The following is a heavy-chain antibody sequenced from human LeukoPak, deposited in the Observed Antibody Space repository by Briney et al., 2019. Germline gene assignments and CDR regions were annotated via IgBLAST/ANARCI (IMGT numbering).Heavy chain of an antibody. CDR2: IYYSGST. D-gene: IGHD1-26*01. J-gene: IGHJ6*02. V-gene: IGHV4-59*12. CDR3: ARLRGSYLNYYGMDV. Sequence: SETLSLTCAVSGGSFSSYYWSWIRQPPGKGLEWIADIYYSGSTNYNPSLKSRVTISVDTSKNQFSLKLSSVTAADTAVYYCARLRGSYLNYYGMDVWGQGTTVTVSS. CDR1: GGSFSSYY.